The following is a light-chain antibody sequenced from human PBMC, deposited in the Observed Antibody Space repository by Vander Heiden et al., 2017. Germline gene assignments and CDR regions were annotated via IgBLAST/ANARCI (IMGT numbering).Light chain of an antibody. CDR1: QSLLHSNGYND. V-gene: IGKV2-28*01. Sequence: DIVMTQSPLSLPVTPGEPASISCRSSQSLLHSNGYNDLEWYLQKPGQSPQLLIYLGSNRASGVPDRFSGSGSGTDFTLKISRVEAEDVGVYYCMQALQTGTFGQGTRLEIK. CDR3: MQALQTGT. J-gene: IGKJ5*01. CDR2: LGS.